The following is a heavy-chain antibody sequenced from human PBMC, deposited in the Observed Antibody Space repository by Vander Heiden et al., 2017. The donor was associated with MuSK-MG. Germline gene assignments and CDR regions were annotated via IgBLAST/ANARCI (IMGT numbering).Heavy chain of an antibody. J-gene: IGHJ4*02. D-gene: IGHD2-15*01. CDR3: ARDSGLSCRGGTCYPDY. V-gene: IGHV1-18*01. CDR1: GYTFTRYG. CDR2: ISTYNGNA. Sequence: QVELVQSGAEVKKPGASVKVSCKASGYTFTRYGISWVRQAPGQGLEWMGWISTYNGNANYAQKLQGRVTMTRDTSTSTGYVELRSLRSDDTAVYYCARDSGLSCRGGTCYPDYWGQGTLVTVSS.